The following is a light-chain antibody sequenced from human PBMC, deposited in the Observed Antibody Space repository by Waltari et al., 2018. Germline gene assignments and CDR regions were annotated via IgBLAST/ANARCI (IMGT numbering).Light chain of an antibody. Sequence: QSVLTQPPSVSGAPGQRVTISCTGSSSSIGAGYDVNWYQQLPGTAPKLLIYGNNNRTSGVPDRFSGSKSGTSASLAITGLQAEDEADYYCQSYDSSLSGSVFGGGTILTVL. V-gene: IGLV1-40*01. CDR2: GNN. J-gene: IGLJ2*01. CDR3: QSYDSSLSGSV. CDR1: SSSIGAGYD.